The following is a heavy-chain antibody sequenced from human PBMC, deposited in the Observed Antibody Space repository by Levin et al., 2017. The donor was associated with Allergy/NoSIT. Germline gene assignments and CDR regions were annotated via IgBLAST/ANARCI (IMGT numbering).Heavy chain of an antibody. J-gene: IGHJ3*02. CDR2: VYYSGGT. CDR3: ARFAPFDI. Sequence: SETLSLTCTVSGGSISTGDYYWSWIRQPPGTGLEWIGYVYYSGGTYYNPSLQSRVTISVDTSKNKFSLKLSSVTAADTAVYYCARFAPFDIWGQGTMVTVSS. CDR1: GGSISTGDYY. V-gene: IGHV4-30-4*01.